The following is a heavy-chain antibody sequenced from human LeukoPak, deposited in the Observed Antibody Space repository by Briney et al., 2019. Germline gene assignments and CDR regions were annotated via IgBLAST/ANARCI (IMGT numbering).Heavy chain of an antibody. V-gene: IGHV3-23*01. CDR3: ATTAVEMATRPAFDI. D-gene: IGHD5-24*01. Sequence: PGGSLRLSCAASGFTFSSYGMSWVRQAPGKGLEWVSAISGSGGSTYYADSVKGRFTISRDNAKNSLYLQMNSLRAEDTAVYYCATTAVEMATRPAFDIWGQGTMVTVSS. J-gene: IGHJ3*02. CDR1: GFTFSSYG. CDR2: ISGSGGST.